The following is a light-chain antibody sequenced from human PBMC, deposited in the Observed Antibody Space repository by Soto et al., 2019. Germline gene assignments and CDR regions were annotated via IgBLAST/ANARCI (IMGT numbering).Light chain of an antibody. Sequence: QSALTQPRSVSGSPGQSVTISCIATSSDVGGYNYVSWYQQHPGKAPKLMIYDVSKRPSGVPDRFSGSKSGNTASLTISGLQAEDEADYYCCSYAGSYTYGVFGGGTKLTVL. J-gene: IGLJ3*02. CDR1: SSDVGGYNY. CDR3: CSYAGSYTYGV. V-gene: IGLV2-11*01. CDR2: DVS.